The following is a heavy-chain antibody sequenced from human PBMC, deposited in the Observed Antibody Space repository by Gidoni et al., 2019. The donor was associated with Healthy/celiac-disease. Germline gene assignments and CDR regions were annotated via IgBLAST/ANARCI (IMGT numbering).Heavy chain of an antibody. D-gene: IGHD4-17*01. CDR1: GGTFSSYA. CDR3: ARGGFTVTTFRYYYYYGMDV. J-gene: IGHJ6*02. V-gene: IGHV1-69*06. Sequence: QVQLLQSGAEVKRPGSSVKVSCKASGGTFSSYAISWVRQAPGQGLEWMGGIIPIFGTANYAQKFQVRVTITADKSTSTAYMELSSLRSEDTAVYYGARGGFTVTTFRYYYYYGMDVWGQGTTVTVSS. CDR2: IIPIFGTA.